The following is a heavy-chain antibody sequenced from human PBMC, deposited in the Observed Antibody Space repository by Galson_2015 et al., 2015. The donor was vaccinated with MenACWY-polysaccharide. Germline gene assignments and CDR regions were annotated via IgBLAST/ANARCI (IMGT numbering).Heavy chain of an antibody. V-gene: IGHV1-2*02. CDR3: ATPGGLDY. D-gene: IGHD4-23*01. Sequence: SVKVSCKASGFSFNDNYIHWVRQAPGKGLEWVGWINPKSGGTQYAQKFQGRVTMTRDTSISTSYMEMSRLRPDDTAVYYCATPGGLDYWGQGTLVTVSS. CDR2: INPKSGGT. CDR1: GFSFNDNY. J-gene: IGHJ4*02.